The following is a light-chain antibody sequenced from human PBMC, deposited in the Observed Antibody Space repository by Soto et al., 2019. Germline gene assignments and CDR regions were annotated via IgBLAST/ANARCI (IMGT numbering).Light chain of an antibody. J-gene: IGLJ1*01. CDR2: DVS. CDR1: SSDVGGYNY. Sequence: QSALSQPASVSGSPGQSITISCTGTSSDVGGYNYVSWYQQHPGKAPKLMIYDVSNRPSGVSNRFSGSKSGNTASLTISGLQAEDEADYYCSSSTSSSTFEVFGTGTKVTVL. V-gene: IGLV2-14*01. CDR3: SSSTSSSTFEV.